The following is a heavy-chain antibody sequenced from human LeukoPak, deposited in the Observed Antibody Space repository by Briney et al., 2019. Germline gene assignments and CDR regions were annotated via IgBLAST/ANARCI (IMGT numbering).Heavy chain of an antibody. CDR2: ISISGLKT. CDR1: GFTYSSYA. CDR3: ARGVLLVLIGDASPGWFDP. V-gene: IGHV3-23*05. J-gene: IGHJ5*02. Sequence: GGSLRLSCAASGFTYSSYAMSWLRQAPGKGLEWVAGISISGLKTYYGDSVKGRFTISRDNSRSMIYLQLNSLRAEDTAVYYCARGVLLVLIGDASPGWFDPWGQGTLVTVSS. D-gene: IGHD3-16*01.